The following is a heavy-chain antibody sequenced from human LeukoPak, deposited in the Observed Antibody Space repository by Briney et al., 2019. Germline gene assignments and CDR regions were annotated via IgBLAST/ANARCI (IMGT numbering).Heavy chain of an antibody. D-gene: IGHD3-10*01. J-gene: IGHJ4*02. V-gene: IGHV3-53*05. CDR3: AKDLYYYGSGSYSPPDY. CDR2: IYSGGST. Sequence: GGSLRLSCAASGFTVSSNYMSWVRQAPGKGLEWVSVIYSGGSTYYADSVKGRFTISRDNAKNTLYLQMNSLRAEDTAVYYCAKDLYYYGSGSYSPPDYWGQGTLVTVSS. CDR1: GFTVSSNY.